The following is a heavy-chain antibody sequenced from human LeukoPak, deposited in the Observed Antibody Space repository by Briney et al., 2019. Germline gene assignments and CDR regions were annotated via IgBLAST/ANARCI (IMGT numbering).Heavy chain of an antibody. V-gene: IGHV4-59*08. Sequence: SETLSLTCTVSGGSISSYYWSWIRQPPGKGLEWIGYIYYSGSTNYNPSLKSRVTISVDTSKNQFSLKLSSVTAADTAVYYCARRKAGWFDPWGQGTLVTASS. CDR1: GGSISSYY. J-gene: IGHJ5*02. CDR3: ARRKAGWFDP. CDR2: IYYSGST.